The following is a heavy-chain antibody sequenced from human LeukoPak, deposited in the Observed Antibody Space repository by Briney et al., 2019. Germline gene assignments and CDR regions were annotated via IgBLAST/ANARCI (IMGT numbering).Heavy chain of an antibody. Sequence: SVKVSCKASVGTFSSYAISWVRQAPGQGLEWMGGIIPIFGTANYAQKFQGRVTITAEESTRTAYMELSSLRSEDTAVYYWARASIAAASNQGDTDYWGQGTLVTVSS. CDR2: IIPIFGTA. J-gene: IGHJ4*02. V-gene: IGHV1-69*01. CDR1: VGTFSSYA. CDR3: ARASIAAASNQGDTDY. D-gene: IGHD6-13*01.